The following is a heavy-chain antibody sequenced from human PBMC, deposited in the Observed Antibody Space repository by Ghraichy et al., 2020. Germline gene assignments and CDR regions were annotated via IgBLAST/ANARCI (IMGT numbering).Heavy chain of an antibody. Sequence: LSLTCAASGFTFSRHWMTWVRQAPGKGLEWVANIKPDGSEKNYVDSVKGRFTISRDNARNSMYLQMNSLRVEDTAVYYCARYRYSGSFLDYWGQGSLVTGSS. CDR3: ARYRYSGSFLDY. V-gene: IGHV3-7*03. D-gene: IGHD1-26*01. CDR1: GFTFSRHW. CDR2: IKPDGSEK. J-gene: IGHJ4*02.